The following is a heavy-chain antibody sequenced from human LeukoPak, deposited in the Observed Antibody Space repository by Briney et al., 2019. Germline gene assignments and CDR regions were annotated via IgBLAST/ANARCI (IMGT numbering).Heavy chain of an antibody. V-gene: IGHV4-4*09. Sequence: SETLSLTCTVSGGSISSHYWSWIRRPPGKGLEWIAYIHASGPTNYNPSLKSRITISVDTSKNQFSLKLSSVTDADTAVYYCARHDAGIAARPFDNWGQGTLVTVSS. CDR1: GGSISSHY. D-gene: IGHD6-6*01. CDR2: IHASGPT. CDR3: ARHDAGIAARPFDN. J-gene: IGHJ4*02.